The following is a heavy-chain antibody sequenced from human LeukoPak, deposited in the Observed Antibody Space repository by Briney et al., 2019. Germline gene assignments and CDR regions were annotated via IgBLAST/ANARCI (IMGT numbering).Heavy chain of an antibody. CDR1: GFTFSDYY. CDR3: ARRITIFGVVID. J-gene: IGHJ4*02. CDR2: ISSSGSTI. V-gene: IGHV3-11*01. D-gene: IGHD3-3*01. Sequence: GGSLRLSCAASGFTFSDYYMSWIRQAPGRGLERVSYISSSGSTIYYADSVKGRFTISRDNAKNSLYLQMNSLRAEDTAVYYCARRITIFGVVIDWGQGTLVTVSS.